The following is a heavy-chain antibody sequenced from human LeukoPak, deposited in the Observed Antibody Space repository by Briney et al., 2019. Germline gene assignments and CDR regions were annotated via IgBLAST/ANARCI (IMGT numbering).Heavy chain of an antibody. CDR3: AKDPYGTRYFDY. Sequence: GGSLRLSCATSGFIFNNYPMSWVRQAPGKGLEWVSSLSGSGYNTYYADSVKGRFTISRDNSKNTVYLQMNSLRAEDTAVYYCAKDPYGTRYFDYWGQGTLVTVSS. CDR1: GFIFNNYP. CDR2: LSGSGYNT. V-gene: IGHV3-23*01. J-gene: IGHJ4*02. D-gene: IGHD2-2*01.